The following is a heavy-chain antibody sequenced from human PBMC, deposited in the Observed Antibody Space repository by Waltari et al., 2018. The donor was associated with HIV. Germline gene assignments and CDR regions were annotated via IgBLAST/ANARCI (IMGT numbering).Heavy chain of an antibody. CDR2: IYYSGST. CDR1: GGSISNSNYF. V-gene: IGHV4-39*01. D-gene: IGHD2-15*01. Sequence: HLQLQESGQGLVKPSETLSLTCPVSGGSISNSNYFWGWIRQTPGKGLEWIGSIYYSGSTYYNPYLKSRGTITVEAYKNQFSLKLSTVTTADTAVFYCSRHALRGVAAYWNFDPWGRGTLVTVSS. J-gene: IGHJ2*01. CDR3: SRHALRGVAAYWNFDP.